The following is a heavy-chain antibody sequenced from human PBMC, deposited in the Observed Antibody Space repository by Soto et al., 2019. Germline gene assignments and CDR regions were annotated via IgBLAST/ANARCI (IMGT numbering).Heavy chain of an antibody. CDR2: ISWNSGSI. CDR1: GFTFDDYA. V-gene: IGHV3-9*01. CDR3: AKDISDYGSGSYFDY. J-gene: IGHJ4*02. D-gene: IGHD3-10*01. Sequence: GGSLRLSCAASGFTFDDYAMHWVRQAPGKGLEWVSGISWNSGSIGYADSVKGRFTISRDNAKNSLYLQMNSLRAEDTALYYCAKDISDYGSGSYFDYWGQGTLVTVSS.